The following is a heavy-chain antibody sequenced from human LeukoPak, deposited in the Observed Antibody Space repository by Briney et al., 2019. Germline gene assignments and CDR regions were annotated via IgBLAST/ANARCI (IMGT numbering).Heavy chain of an antibody. J-gene: IGHJ5*02. CDR3: AKGGYCSSTSCYVGWFDP. D-gene: IGHD2-2*01. CDR1: SFTFSSYV. V-gene: IGHV3-23*01. Sequence: SLTLSCAASSFTFSSYVMNLVRQAPTKGIYLVSVITSCCGSTYYADSVKGRFTISRENYKNTLVLQMNSLRAEDTAVYYCAKGGYCSSTSCYVGWFDPWGQGTLVTVSS. CDR2: ITSCCGST.